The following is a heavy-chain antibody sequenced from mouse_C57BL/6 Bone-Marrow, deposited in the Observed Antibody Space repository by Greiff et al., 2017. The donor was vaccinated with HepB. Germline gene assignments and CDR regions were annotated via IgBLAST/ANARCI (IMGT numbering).Heavy chain of an antibody. V-gene: IGHV1-39*01. CDR3: ASKRGFYDGYYPYYAMDY. CDR2: INPNYGTT. Sequence: VQLQQSGPELVKPGASVKISCKASGYSFTDYNMNWVKQSNGKSLEWIGVINPNYGTTSYNQKFKGKATLTVDQSSSTAYMQLNSLTSEDSAVYYCASKRGFYDGYYPYYAMDYWGQGTSVTVSS. D-gene: IGHD2-3*01. J-gene: IGHJ4*01. CDR1: GYSFTDYN.